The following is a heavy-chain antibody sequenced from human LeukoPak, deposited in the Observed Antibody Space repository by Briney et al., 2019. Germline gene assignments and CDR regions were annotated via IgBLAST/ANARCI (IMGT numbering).Heavy chain of an antibody. D-gene: IGHD3-3*01. V-gene: IGHV3-23*01. CDR2: ISGSGGST. Sequence: GGSLRLSCAASGFTFSSYAMSWVRQAPGKGLEWVSAISGSGGSTYYADSVKGRFTISRDNSKNTLYLQMNSLRAEDTAVYYCAKYYGFWSGSHGVNYYFDYWGQGTLVTVSS. CDR1: GFTFSSYA. J-gene: IGHJ4*02. CDR3: AKYYGFWSGSHGVNYYFDY.